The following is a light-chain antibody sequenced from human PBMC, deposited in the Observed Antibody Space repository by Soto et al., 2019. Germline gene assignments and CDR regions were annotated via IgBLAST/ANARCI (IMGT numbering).Light chain of an antibody. CDR2: DAS. J-gene: IGKJ1*01. CDR1: QSINTW. Sequence: DIQMTQSPSTLSASVGDRVTITCRASQSINTWLAWYQQQPGKAPKLLIYDASNLESGVPSRFSGSGSGTEFTLATSSLQPDDFATYYCQQYNNYPRTFGQGTKVDI. CDR3: QQYNNYPRT. V-gene: IGKV1-5*01.